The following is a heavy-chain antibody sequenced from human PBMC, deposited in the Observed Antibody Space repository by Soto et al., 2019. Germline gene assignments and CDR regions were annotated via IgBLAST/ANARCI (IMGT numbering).Heavy chain of an antibody. CDR2: ISSSSSYI. D-gene: IGHD6-13*01. Sequence: GGSLRLSCAASGFTFSSYSMNWVRQAPGKGLEWVSSISSSSSYIYYADSVKGRFTISRDNAKNSLYLQMNSLRAEDTAVYYCARSLSYLPTRYSSSWYIDYWGQGTLVTVSS. V-gene: IGHV3-21*01. CDR3: ARSLSYLPTRYSSSWYIDY. J-gene: IGHJ4*02. CDR1: GFTFSSYS.